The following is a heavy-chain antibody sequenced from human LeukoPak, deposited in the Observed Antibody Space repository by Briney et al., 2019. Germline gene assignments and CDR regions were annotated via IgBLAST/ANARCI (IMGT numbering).Heavy chain of an antibody. V-gene: IGHV3-74*01. CDR1: GFTFGNSW. D-gene: IGHD4/OR15-4a*01. J-gene: IGHJ4*02. CDR3: ARGPNYGDRVDYLDS. Sequence: GGSLRLSCAASGFTFGNSWVHWVRQAPGKGLVWVSLINADGSTATYADSVKGRFTISRDNARNTLYLQMNSLSADDTSIYYCARGPNYGDRVDYLDSWGQGTEVTVSS. CDR2: INADGSTA.